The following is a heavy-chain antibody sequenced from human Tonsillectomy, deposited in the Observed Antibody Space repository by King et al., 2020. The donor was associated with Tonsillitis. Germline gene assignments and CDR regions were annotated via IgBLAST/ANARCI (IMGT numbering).Heavy chain of an antibody. D-gene: IGHD1/OR15-1a*01. CDR3: ARESNKQYNF. Sequence: VQLQESGPGLVKPSETLSLTCAVSGYSISSGFYWGWIRQPPGKGLEWIGSIFHSGNTRRTYYNPSLNSRVTMSVDTSKKQFSLRLSSVTAADTSVYYCARESNKQYNFWGQGTLVTVSS. J-gene: IGHJ4*02. CDR1: GYSISSGFY. CDR2: IFHSGNTRRT. V-gene: IGHV4-38-2*02.